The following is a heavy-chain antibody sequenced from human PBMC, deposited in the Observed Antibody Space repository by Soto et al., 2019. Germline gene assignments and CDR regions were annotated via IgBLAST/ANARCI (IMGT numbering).Heavy chain of an antibody. Sequence: GGSLRLSCAASGFIISNYAMHWVRQAPGKGLEWVAVISYDGSNKYNADSVKGRFTISRDNSRNTLYLQMNSLRVEDTALYYCARVQIRYTYYYASSADYWGQGTPVTVSS. CDR2: ISYDGSNK. J-gene: IGHJ4*02. CDR1: GFIISNYA. V-gene: IGHV3-30-3*01. D-gene: IGHD3-22*01. CDR3: ARVQIRYTYYYASSADY.